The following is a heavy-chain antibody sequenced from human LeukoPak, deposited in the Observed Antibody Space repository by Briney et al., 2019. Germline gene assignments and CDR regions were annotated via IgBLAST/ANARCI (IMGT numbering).Heavy chain of an antibody. Sequence: ASVMVSCKASGYTFTGYYMHWVRQAPGQGLEWMGWINPNSGGTNYAQKFQGWVTMTRDTSISTAYMELSRLRSDDTAVYYCARDPTASIVVVPAAIFDYWGQGTLVTVPS. CDR1: GYTFTGYY. V-gene: IGHV1-2*04. J-gene: IGHJ4*02. CDR2: INPNSGGT. D-gene: IGHD2-2*01. CDR3: ARDPTASIVVVPAAIFDY.